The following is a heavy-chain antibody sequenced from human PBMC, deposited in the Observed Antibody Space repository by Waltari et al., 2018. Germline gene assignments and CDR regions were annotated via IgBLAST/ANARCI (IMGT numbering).Heavy chain of an antibody. J-gene: IGHJ3*02. V-gene: IGHV3-48*04. CDR1: DFTFSSST. CDR2: ITSGGNTR. D-gene: IGHD3-16*01. CDR3: ARYEYGNLDAFDI. Sequence: EVQLVESGGKLVQPGGSLRLSCEASDFTFSSSTMSWVRQAPGKGLEWISYITSGGNTRFYADSVRGRFTISRDNAKNSLYLQMNSLRAEDTAVYFCARYEYGNLDAFDIWGQGTMVTVSS.